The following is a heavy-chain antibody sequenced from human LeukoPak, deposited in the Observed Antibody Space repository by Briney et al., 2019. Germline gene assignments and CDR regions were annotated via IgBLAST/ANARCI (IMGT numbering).Heavy chain of an antibody. CDR3: ARASGSYYGTNFDY. D-gene: IGHD1-26*01. V-gene: IGHV1-69*13. CDR1: GGTFSSYA. Sequence: ASVKVSCKASGGTFSSYAISWVRQAPRQGLEWMGGIIPIFGTANYAQKFQGRVTITADESTSTAYMELSSLRSEDTAVYYCARASGSYYGTNFDYWGQGTLVTVSS. CDR2: IIPIFGTA. J-gene: IGHJ4*02.